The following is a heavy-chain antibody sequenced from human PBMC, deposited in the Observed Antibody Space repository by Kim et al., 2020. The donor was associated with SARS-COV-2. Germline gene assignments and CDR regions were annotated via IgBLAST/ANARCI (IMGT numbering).Heavy chain of an antibody. CDR1: GGSFSGYY. D-gene: IGHD1-1*01. V-gene: IGHV4-34*01. CDR3: ARGTTPASDCMDV. CDR2: INHSGST. J-gene: IGHJ6*03. Sequence: SETLSLTCAVYGGSFSGYYWSWIRQPPGKGLEWIGEINHSGSTNYNPSLKSRVTISVDTSKNQFSLKLSSVTAADTAVYYCARGTTPASDCMDVWGKGTTVTVSS.